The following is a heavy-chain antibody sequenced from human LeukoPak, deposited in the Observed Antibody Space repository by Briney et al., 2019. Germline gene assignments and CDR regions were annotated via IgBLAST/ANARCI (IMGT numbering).Heavy chain of an antibody. CDR2: ISSSSSYI. V-gene: IGHV3-21*01. CDR1: GFTFSSYS. D-gene: IGHD2/OR15-2a*01. CDR3: ARESVANIVPVPASHGWSDP. Sequence: GGSLRLSCAASGFTFSSYSMNWVRQAPGKGLEWVSSISSSSSYIYYADSVKGRFTISRDNAKNSLYLQMNSLRAEDTAVYYCARESVANIVPVPASHGWSDPWGPGALVTV. J-gene: IGHJ5*02.